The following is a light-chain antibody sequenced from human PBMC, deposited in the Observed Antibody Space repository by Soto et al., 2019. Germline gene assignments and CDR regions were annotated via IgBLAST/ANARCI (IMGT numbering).Light chain of an antibody. CDR3: QQYGSLPIT. CDR1: QSVISN. V-gene: IGKV3-15*01. CDR2: GES. Sequence: EIVMTQSPATLSLSPGESATLSCRASQSVISNLAWYQQKTGQAPRLLIYGESARATGVPDRFSGSGSGTDLILAITRLQSEDFAVYYCQQYGSLPITCGQGTRLEIK. J-gene: IGKJ5*01.